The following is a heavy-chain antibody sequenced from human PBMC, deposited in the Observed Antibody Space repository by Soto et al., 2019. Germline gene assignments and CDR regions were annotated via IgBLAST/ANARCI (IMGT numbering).Heavy chain of an antibody. Sequence: EVQLLESGGGLVQPGGSLRLSCAASGFTFSSYAMSWVRQGPGKGLGWVAVISGSGSTYYPDSVKGRFTISRDNSKNTLYLQMNSLRAEDTARYYCAKDRRAAVTNDAFDIWGQGTLLTLSS. CDR3: AKDRRAAVTNDAFDI. CDR2: ISGSGST. CDR1: GFTFSSYA. D-gene: IGHD4-17*01. V-gene: IGHV3-23*01. J-gene: IGHJ3*02.